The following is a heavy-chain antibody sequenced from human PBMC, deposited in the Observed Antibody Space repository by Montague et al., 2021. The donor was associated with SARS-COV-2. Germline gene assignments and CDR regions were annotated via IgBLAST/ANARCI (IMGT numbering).Heavy chain of an antibody. J-gene: IGHJ4*02. V-gene: IGHV4-34*01. CDR2: INHSGST. CDR1: GGSFSGYY. Sequence: SETLSLTCTVYGGSFSGYYWSWIRQPPGKGLEWLGEINHSGSTNYNPSRKSRVTITVDTSKNQFSLKLSSVTAADTAVYYCARDSVAAAGIDYWGQGTLVTVSS. D-gene: IGHD6-13*01. CDR3: ARDSVAAAGIDY.